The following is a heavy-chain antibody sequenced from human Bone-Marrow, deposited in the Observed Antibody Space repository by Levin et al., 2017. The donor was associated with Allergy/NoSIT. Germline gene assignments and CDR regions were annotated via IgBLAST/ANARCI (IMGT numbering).Heavy chain of an antibody. D-gene: IGHD6-19*01. CDR1: GFTFSGYG. V-gene: IGHV3-30*18. Sequence: SGGSLRLSCAASGFTFSGYGMHWVRQAPGKGLEWVAVTSDDGSNKYYADSVKGRFTISRDNSKNTLYLQMNSLRPEDTAVYYCAKEIQYSSGWRNTFDFWGQGTLVTVSS. CDR2: TSDDGSNK. J-gene: IGHJ4*02. CDR3: AKEIQYSSGWRNTFDF.